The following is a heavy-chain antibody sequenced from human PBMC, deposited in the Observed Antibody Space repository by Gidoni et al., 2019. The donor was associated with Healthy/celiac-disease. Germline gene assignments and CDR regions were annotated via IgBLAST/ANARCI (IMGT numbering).Heavy chain of an antibody. V-gene: IGHV4-34*01. D-gene: IGHD5-12*01. CDR3: ARGPSGYEYYYYGMDV. CDR2: INHSGST. J-gene: IGHJ6*02. CDR1: GGSFSGYY. Sequence: QVQLQQWGAGLLKPSETLSLTCAVYGGSFSGYYWSWIRQPPGKGLEWIGEINHSGSTNYNPSLKSRVTISVDTSKNQFSLKLSSVTAADTAVYYCARGPSGYEYYYYGMDVWGQGTTVTVSS.